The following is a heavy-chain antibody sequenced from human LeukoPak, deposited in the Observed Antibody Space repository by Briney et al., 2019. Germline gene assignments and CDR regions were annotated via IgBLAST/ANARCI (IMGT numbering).Heavy chain of an antibody. Sequence: SVKVSCKASGGTFSSYAISWVRQAPGQGLEWMGGIIPIFGTANYAQRFQGRVTITTDESTSTAYMELSSLRSEDTAVYYCARVRMVVAASAYYYYYMDVWGKGTTVTVSS. CDR1: GGTFSSYA. CDR2: IIPIFGTA. CDR3: ARVRMVVAASAYYYYYMDV. J-gene: IGHJ6*03. V-gene: IGHV1-69*05. D-gene: IGHD2-15*01.